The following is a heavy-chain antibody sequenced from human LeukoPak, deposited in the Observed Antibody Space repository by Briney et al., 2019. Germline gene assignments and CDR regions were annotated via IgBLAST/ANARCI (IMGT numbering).Heavy chain of an antibody. Sequence: SETLSLTCAVSGGPINSDYWSWLRQPPGQGLEWICYIYSSGSTNYNPSLNSRVSISLDTSKNQLSLKLGSVSAADTAVYYCARGAGRWAIWGQGTMVTVSS. D-gene: IGHD4-23*01. CDR2: IYSSGST. CDR3: ARGAGRWAI. CDR1: GGPINSDY. J-gene: IGHJ3*02. V-gene: IGHV4-59*01.